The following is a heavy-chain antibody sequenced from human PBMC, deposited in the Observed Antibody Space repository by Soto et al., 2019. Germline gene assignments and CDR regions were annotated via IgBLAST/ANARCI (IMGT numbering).Heavy chain of an antibody. V-gene: IGHV4-4*08. J-gene: IGHJ4*02. CDR3: ARDNRSGYYFEH. CDR1: GGSISGYY. Sequence: SETLSLTCTVSGGSISGYYWSWLRQPPGKGLEWIGYIYNIGSTNYNPSLRSRVTMSIDRSKDQFSLKLSSVTAADTAVYYCARDNRSGYYFEHWGQGTPVTVSS. CDR2: IYNIGST. D-gene: IGHD3-3*01.